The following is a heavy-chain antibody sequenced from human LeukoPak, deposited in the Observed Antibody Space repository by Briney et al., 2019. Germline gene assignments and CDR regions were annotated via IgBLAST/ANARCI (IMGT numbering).Heavy chain of an antibody. V-gene: IGHV3-33*01. CDR3: ARLSGSYFDY. CDR1: GFSFSSNG. D-gene: IGHD1-26*01. Sequence: PGRSLRPSCVASGFSFSSNGMNWVRQAPGKGLEWVAVIWYDGSKKFYAESVKGRFTISRDNSKNTMYLQMSSLRAEDTAVYYCARLSGSYFDYWGQGTLVTVSS. J-gene: IGHJ4*02. CDR2: IWYDGSKK.